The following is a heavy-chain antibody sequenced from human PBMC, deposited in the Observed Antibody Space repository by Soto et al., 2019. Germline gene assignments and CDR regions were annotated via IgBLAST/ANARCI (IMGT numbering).Heavy chain of an antibody. Sequence: SQTLSLTCAISGDSVSSNSAAWNCIIHSPSRFLEWLGRTYYRSKWYNDYAVSVKSRITINPDTSKDQFSLQLNSVTPEDTAVYYCARDKRGSSWSGDAFDIWGQGTMVTVSS. CDR3: ARDKRGSSWSGDAFDI. CDR1: GDSVSSNSAA. J-gene: IGHJ3*02. CDR2: TYYRSKWYN. D-gene: IGHD6-13*01. V-gene: IGHV6-1*01.